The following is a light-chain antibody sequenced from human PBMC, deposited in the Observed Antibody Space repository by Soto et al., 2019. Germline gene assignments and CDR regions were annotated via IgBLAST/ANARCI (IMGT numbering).Light chain of an antibody. Sequence: EIVLTQSAATLSLSPGERATLSCRASQSVSSYLAWYQQKPGQAPRLLIYDASNRATGIPARFSGSGSGTDFTLTSSSLEPEDFAVYYCQQRSHWWTFGQGTKVEIK. CDR3: QQRSHWWT. V-gene: IGKV3-11*01. CDR2: DAS. CDR1: QSVSSY. J-gene: IGKJ1*01.